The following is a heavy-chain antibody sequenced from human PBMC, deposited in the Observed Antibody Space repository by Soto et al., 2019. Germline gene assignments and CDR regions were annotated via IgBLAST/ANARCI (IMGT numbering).Heavy chain of an antibody. D-gene: IGHD2-2*01. V-gene: IGHV2-5*02. CDR3: AHSMRYCISTSCPGGYFDY. Sequence: SGPTLVNPTQTLTLTCTFSGFSLSTSGVGVGWIRQPPGKALEWLALIYWDDDKRYSPSLKSRLTITKDTSKNQVVLTMTNMDPVDTATYYCAHSMRYCISTSCPGGYFDYWGQGTLVTVS. J-gene: IGHJ4*02. CDR2: IYWDDDK. CDR1: GFSLSTSGVG.